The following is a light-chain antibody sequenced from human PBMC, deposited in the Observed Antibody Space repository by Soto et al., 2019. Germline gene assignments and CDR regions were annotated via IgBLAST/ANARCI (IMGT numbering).Light chain of an antibody. CDR3: QQYDNLPSYT. Sequence: DIQMTQSPSSLSASVGDRVTITCQASQYISTYLNWYQQKPGKAPKLLIYDASNLETGVTSRFSGSGSGTDFTFTISSLQPEEIATYYCQQYDNLPSYTFGQGTKLEIK. J-gene: IGKJ2*01. CDR2: DAS. CDR1: QYISTY. V-gene: IGKV1-33*01.